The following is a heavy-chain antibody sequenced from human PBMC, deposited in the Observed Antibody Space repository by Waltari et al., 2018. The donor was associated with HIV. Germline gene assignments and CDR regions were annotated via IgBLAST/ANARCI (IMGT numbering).Heavy chain of an antibody. CDR3: VRDSLPKCAAVSCYRK. CDR1: GFQLQRYA. D-gene: IGHD3-16*02. J-gene: IGHJ2*01. V-gene: IGHV3-49*03. CDR2: IMRQGYGGTS. Sequence: EESGGGVVPPGGSLRLTCVPPGFQLQRYAFRWIRKAPGKQPEWVGFIMRQGYGGTSEYATSVGGRFIVSRDDSRSVVFMEMNRLIAEDTGVYYCVRDSLPKCAAVSCYRKWGRRTEVIV.